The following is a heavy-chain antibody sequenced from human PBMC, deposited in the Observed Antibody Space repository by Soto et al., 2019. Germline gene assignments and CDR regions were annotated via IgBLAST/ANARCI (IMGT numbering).Heavy chain of an antibody. V-gene: IGHV1-24*01. CDR2: FDPEDGET. CDR3: ATRRTCDYYYYGMDV. Sequence: ASVKVSCKVSGYTLTELSMHWVRQAPGKGLEWMGGFDPEDGETIYAQKFQGRVTMTKDTSTDKAYMELRSLRSEDTAVYSCATRRTCDYYYYGMDVWGQGTTVTVSS. CDR1: GYTLTELS. D-gene: IGHD1-1*01. J-gene: IGHJ6*02.